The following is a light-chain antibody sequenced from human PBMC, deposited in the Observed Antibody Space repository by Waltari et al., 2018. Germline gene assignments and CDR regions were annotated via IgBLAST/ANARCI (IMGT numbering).Light chain of an antibody. V-gene: IGKV1-5*03. Sequence: DIQMTQSPSTLSASVGDRVTITCRASQGVNRWLAWYLQKPGKAPELLIYETSNLESGVPSRFSGSGSGKEFTLTISSLQPDDFGTYYCQQYVNYWTFGQGTKVEIK. CDR2: ETS. CDR3: QQYVNYWT. J-gene: IGKJ1*01. CDR1: QGVNRW.